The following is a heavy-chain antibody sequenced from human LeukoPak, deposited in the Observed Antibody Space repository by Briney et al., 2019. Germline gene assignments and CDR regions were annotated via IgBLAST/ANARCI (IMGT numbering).Heavy chain of an antibody. CDR2: FDPEDGET. CDR1: GYTLTELS. CDR3: ARGVKYDFWSGTLGNMDV. D-gene: IGHD3-3*01. Sequence: ASVKVSCKVSGYTLTELSMHWVRQAPGKGLEWMGGFDPEDGETIYAQKFQGRVTMTEDTSTDTAYMELSSLRSEDTAVYYCARGVKYDFWSGTLGNMDVWGKGTTVTVSS. J-gene: IGHJ6*03. V-gene: IGHV1-24*01.